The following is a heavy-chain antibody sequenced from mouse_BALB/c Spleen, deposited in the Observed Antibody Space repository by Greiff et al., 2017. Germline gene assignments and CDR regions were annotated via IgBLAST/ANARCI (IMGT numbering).Heavy chain of an antibody. J-gene: IGHJ3*01. Sequence: QVQLQQPGAELVKPGASVKMSCKASGYTFTSYWMHWVKQRPGQGLEWIGVIDPSDSYTSYNQKFKGKATLTVDTSSSTAYMQLSSLTSEDSAVYYCTMGNDGTLFAYWGQGTLVTVSA. V-gene: IGHV1S127*01. CDR2: IDPSDSYT. D-gene: IGHD2-1*01. CDR1: GYTFTSYW. CDR3: TMGNDGTLFAY.